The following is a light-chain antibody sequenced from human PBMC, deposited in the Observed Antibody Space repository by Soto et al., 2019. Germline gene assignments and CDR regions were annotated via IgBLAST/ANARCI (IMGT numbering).Light chain of an antibody. CDR3: QQYSNSPMYT. Sequence: IVLTQSPGTLSLSPGERATLSCRASQSVGSRYLAWYQQKPGQAPRLLIYGTSNRATGIPDRFSGSGSGTDFTLTVSRLEPEDFAVYFCQQYSNSPMYTFGQGTKVDIK. CDR1: QSVGSRY. J-gene: IGKJ2*01. CDR2: GTS. V-gene: IGKV3-20*01.